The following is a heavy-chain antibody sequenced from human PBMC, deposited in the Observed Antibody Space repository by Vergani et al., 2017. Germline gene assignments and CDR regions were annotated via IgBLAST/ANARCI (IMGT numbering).Heavy chain of an antibody. Sequence: EVQLLESGGGLVQPGGSLRLSCAASGFTFSTYAMTWVRQAPGKGLEWVSTISSDGGSTYYADSVKGRFTIFRDNSKNTLSLQMNSLTAEETAIYYCADLYGDDGFSPFWGQGTLVTVSS. CDR1: GFTFSTYA. V-gene: IGHV3-23*01. J-gene: IGHJ4*02. CDR2: ISSDGGST. D-gene: IGHD2-21*01. CDR3: ADLYGDDGFSPF.